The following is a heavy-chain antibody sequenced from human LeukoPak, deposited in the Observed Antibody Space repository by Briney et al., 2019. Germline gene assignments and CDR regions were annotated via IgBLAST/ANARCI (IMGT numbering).Heavy chain of an antibody. D-gene: IGHD2-8*01. CDR3: ARLNSHFLGNAAFDI. V-gene: IGHV4-59*08. CDR1: GDSLSSYY. Sequence: PSETLSLTCTVSGDSLSSYYWTWIRQPPGKGLEWIGYVYYSGMTNYNPSLESRVTISVDTSKNQFSLRLTSVTAADTAIYYCARLNSHFLGNAAFDIWGQGTTVTVSS. J-gene: IGHJ3*02. CDR2: VYYSGMT.